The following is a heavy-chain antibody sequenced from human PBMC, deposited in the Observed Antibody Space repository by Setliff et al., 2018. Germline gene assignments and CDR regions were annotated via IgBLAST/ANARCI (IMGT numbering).Heavy chain of an antibody. CDR3: VTDPPFSGWSFDS. J-gene: IGHJ4*02. D-gene: IGHD6-19*01. Sequence: GGSLRLSCAASGFTFSSYGMHWVRQAPGKGLEWVAVISYDGSNKYYADSVKGRFTISRDNSQNMMYLQMNSLRAEDTAMYYCVTDPPFSGWSFDSWGQGTLVTVSS. V-gene: IGHV3-30*03. CDR1: GFTFSSYG. CDR2: ISYDGSNK.